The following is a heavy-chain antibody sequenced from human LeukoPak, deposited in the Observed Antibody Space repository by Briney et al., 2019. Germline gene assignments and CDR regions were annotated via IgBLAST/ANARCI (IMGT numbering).Heavy chain of an antibody. J-gene: IGHJ4*02. D-gene: IGHD5-18*01. CDR1: GDSVSSNSAA. CDR2: TYYRSKWYN. V-gene: IGHV6-1*01. Sequence: SQTLSLTCAISGDSVSSNSAAWNWFRQSPSRGLEWLGRTYYRSKWYNDYAVSVKSRITISLDTSKNQFSLQLNSVTPEDTAVYYCVREGGYGILGYWAQGTLVTVSS. CDR3: VREGGYGILGY.